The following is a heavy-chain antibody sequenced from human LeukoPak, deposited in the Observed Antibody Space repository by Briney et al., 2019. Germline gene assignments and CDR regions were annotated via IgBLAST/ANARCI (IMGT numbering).Heavy chain of an antibody. J-gene: IGHJ6*03. CDR3: SKLGGQELQNYYVAV. CDR2: IIDSGEST. V-gene: IGHV3-23*01. Sequence: PGGSLRLSCAASGFTFSSYAMSWVRQAPGKGLEWVSGIIDSGESTYYANFAKGRFTISRDNSNNTLYLQMNSLRAEDKAVYYCSKLGGQELQNYYVAVCGKGTTVAVSS. CDR1: GFTFSSYA. D-gene: IGHD3-16*01.